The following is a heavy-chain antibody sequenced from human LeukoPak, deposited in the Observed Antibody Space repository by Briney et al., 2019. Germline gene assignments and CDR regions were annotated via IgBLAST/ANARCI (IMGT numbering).Heavy chain of an antibody. Sequence: PAETLSLTCAVYGGSFSGYYWSWIRQPPGKGLEWIGEINHSGSTNYNPSLKSRVTISVDTSKNQCSLKLSSVPAADTAVYYCARVKGSSSSRDWGQGTLVTVSS. CDR2: INHSGST. CDR1: GGSFSGYY. D-gene: IGHD6-13*01. J-gene: IGHJ4*02. V-gene: IGHV4-34*01. CDR3: ARVKGSSSSRD.